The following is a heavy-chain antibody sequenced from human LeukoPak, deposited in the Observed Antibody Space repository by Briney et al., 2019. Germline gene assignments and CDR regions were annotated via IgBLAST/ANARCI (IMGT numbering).Heavy chain of an antibody. D-gene: IGHD3-9*01. V-gene: IGHV3-30*02. CDR1: GLTFSSYG. CDR2: IRYDGSNK. Sequence: PGGSLRLSCAASGLTFSSYGMHWVRQAPGKGLEWVAFIRYDGSNKYYADSVKGRFTISRDNSKNTLYLQMNSLRAENTAVYYCAKLGNFGWLFAPSAFDIWGQGTMVTVSS. J-gene: IGHJ3*02. CDR3: AKLGNFGWLFAPSAFDI.